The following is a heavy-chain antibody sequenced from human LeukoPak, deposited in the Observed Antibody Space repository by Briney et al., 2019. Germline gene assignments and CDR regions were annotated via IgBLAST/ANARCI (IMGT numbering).Heavy chain of an antibody. Sequence: GGSLRLSCAASGFTFSDYYMSWIRQAPGKGLEWISYISSGGTIIYYADSVRGQFTISRDNAKKSLYLQMNSLRAEDTAVYYCARVQKGIAAAGTGGGWFEPWGQGTLVTVSA. J-gene: IGHJ5*02. D-gene: IGHD6-13*01. V-gene: IGHV3-11*01. CDR3: ARVQKGIAAAGTGGGWFEP. CDR1: GFTFSDYY. CDR2: ISSGGTII.